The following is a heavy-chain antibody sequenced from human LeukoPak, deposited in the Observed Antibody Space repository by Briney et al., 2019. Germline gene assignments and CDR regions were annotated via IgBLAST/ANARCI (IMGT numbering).Heavy chain of an antibody. CDR3: ARESPNYYDSSGYLHPSDY. V-gene: IGHV4-34*01. D-gene: IGHD3-22*01. CDR1: GGSFSGYY. Sequence: PSETLSLTCAVYGGSFSGYYWSWIRQPPGKGLEWIGEINHSGSTNYNPSLKSRVTISVDTSKNQFSLKLSSVTAADTAVYYCARESPNYYDSSGYLHPSDYWGQGTLVTVSS. J-gene: IGHJ4*02. CDR2: INHSGST.